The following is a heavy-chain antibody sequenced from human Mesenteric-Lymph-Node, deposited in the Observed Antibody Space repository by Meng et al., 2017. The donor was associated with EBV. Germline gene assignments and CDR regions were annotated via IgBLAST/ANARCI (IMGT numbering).Heavy chain of an antibody. Sequence: QLVQSGVGVKKPGASVTVFDQASGYPFTSFASNCVRQATGQGVEWVGWMNPNSGYTASAQKCQGRVTMTRSTSISTAYMELSSLRSEDTAVYYCARGGNSGYLEHKDFWGQGTLVTVSS. V-gene: IGHV1-8*02. CDR2: MNPNSGYT. J-gene: IGHJ4*02. D-gene: IGHD5-12*01. CDR1: GYPFTSFA. CDR3: ARGGNSGYLEHKDF.